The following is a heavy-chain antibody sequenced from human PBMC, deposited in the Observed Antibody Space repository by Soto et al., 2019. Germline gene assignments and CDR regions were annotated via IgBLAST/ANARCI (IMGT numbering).Heavy chain of an antibody. CDR2: IYYSGST. CDR1: XXXXXXXXYY. Sequence: QVQLQESGPGLVKPSQTLSLXXXXXXXXXXXXXYYWTWIRQHPGKGLEWIGYIYYSGSTYYNPXXXXXXXXXXXXXXXXXXXXXXXXXXXXXXXYYCARSVFPWGQGTLVTVSS. D-gene: IGHD3-10*01. CDR3: ARSVFP. J-gene: IGHJ5*02. V-gene: IGHV4-31*01.